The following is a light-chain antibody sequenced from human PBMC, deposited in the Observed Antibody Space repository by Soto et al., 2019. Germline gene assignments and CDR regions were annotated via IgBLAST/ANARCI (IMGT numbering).Light chain of an antibody. CDR3: QQYDNWPQT. CDR2: GAS. V-gene: IGKV1-5*01. J-gene: IGKJ1*01. CDR1: HSISKW. Sequence: DIQMTQSPSTLSASVGDRVIITCRASHSISKWLAWYQQKPGKAPKLLIYGASSLESGVPSRFSGSGSGTEFTLTISSLQSEDFAVYYCQQYDNWPQTFGLGTKVDIK.